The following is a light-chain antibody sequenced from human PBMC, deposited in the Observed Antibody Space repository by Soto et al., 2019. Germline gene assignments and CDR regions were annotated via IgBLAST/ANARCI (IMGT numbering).Light chain of an antibody. CDR1: SSDVGGYNY. Sequence: QSALTQPRSVSGSPGQSVTISCTGTSSDVGGYNYVSWYQQHPGKAPKLMIYDVSKRPSGVPDRFSGSKSGNTASLTISGLQDEDEADYYCSSYTSSSTLCVFGTGTKLTVL. CDR2: DVS. CDR3: SSYTSSSTLCV. J-gene: IGLJ1*01. V-gene: IGLV2-11*01.